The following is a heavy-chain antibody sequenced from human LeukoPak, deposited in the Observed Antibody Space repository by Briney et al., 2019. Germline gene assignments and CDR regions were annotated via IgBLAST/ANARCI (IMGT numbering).Heavy chain of an antibody. CDR2: INHSGST. CDR1: GGSFSGYY. V-gene: IGHV4-34*01. CDR3: ARDRWYDSSGYYHLDY. Sequence: PSESLSLTCAVYGGSFSGYYWSWIRQPPGKGLEWIGEINHSGSTNYNPSLKSRVTISVDTSKNQFSRKLSSVTAADTAVYYCARDRWYDSSGYYHLDYWGQGTLVTVSS. D-gene: IGHD3-22*01. J-gene: IGHJ4*02.